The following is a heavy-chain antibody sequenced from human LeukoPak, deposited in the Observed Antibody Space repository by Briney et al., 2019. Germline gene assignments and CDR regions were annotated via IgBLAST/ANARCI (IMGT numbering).Heavy chain of an antibody. CDR2: ISSSSSYI. V-gene: IGHV3-21*01. J-gene: IGHJ4*02. Sequence: GGSLRLSCAASGFTFSSYSMNWVRQAPGRGLEWVSSISSSSSYIYYADSVKGRFTISRDNAKNSLYLQMNSLRAEDTAVYYCAKLAKYFYGSETYYFFEHWGQGTPVTASS. D-gene: IGHD3-10*01. CDR1: GFTFSSYS. CDR3: AKLAKYFYGSETYYFFEH.